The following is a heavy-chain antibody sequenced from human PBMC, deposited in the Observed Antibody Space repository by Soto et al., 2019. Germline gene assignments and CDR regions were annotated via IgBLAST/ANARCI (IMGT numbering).Heavy chain of an antibody. D-gene: IGHD4-17*01. CDR2: IYASGNT. Sequence: QVQLQESGPGLVKPSETLSLTCTVSGGSISGYYWSWIRQPAGKRLEWIGRIYASGNTNKNPSPKSRVTTSVDTSKNQFSLRLNSVTAADTAVYYCARVGRTRATVTTDAFDVWGQGTKVTVSS. V-gene: IGHV4-4*07. CDR1: GGSISGYY. CDR3: ARVGRTRATVTTDAFDV. J-gene: IGHJ3*01.